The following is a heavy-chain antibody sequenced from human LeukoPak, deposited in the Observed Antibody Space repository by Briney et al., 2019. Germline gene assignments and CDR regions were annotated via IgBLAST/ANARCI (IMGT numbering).Heavy chain of an antibody. V-gene: IGHV3-53*01. CDR1: GFTFSSNY. D-gene: IGHD4-17*01. CDR2: IYSGGST. Sequence: GGSLRLSCAASGFTFSSNYMSWVRQAPGKGLEWVSVIYSGGSTYYADSVKGRFTISRDNSKNTLYLQMNSLRAEDTAVYYYARDNIDDYGDRYFDYWGQGTLVTVSS. J-gene: IGHJ4*02. CDR3: ARDNIDDYGDRYFDY.